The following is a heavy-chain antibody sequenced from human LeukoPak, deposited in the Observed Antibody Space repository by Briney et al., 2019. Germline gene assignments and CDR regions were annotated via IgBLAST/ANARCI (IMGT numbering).Heavy chain of an antibody. J-gene: IGHJ5*02. CDR1: GYTFTSYY. CDR3: ATSPWFGELQPS. V-gene: IGHV1-46*01. D-gene: IGHD3-10*01. CDR2: INPSGGST. Sequence: ASVKVSCKASGYTFTSYYMHWVRQAPGQGLEWMGIINPSGGSTGYAQKFQGRVTMTRDTSTSTVYMELSSLRSEDTAVYYCATSPWFGELQPSWGQGTLVTVSS.